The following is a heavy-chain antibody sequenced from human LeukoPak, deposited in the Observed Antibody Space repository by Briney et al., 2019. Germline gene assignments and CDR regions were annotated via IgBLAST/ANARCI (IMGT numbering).Heavy chain of an antibody. Sequence: GGSLRLSCAASGFTFSSYAMSWVRQAPGEGLEWVSAISGSGGSTYYADSVKGRFNISRDNSKDTLYLQMNSLRADDSAVYYCAKAAGDYHLASFDCWGQGTLVTVSS. J-gene: IGHJ4*02. D-gene: IGHD4-17*01. CDR3: AKAAGDYHLASFDC. CDR2: ISGSGGST. CDR1: GFTFSSYA. V-gene: IGHV3-23*01.